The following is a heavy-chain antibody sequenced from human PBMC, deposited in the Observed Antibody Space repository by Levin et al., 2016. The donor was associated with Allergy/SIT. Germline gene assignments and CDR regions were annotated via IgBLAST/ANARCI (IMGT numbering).Heavy chain of an antibody. V-gene: IGHV3-30-3*01. J-gene: IGHJ6*03. CDR1: GFTFSSYA. CDR2: ISYDGSNK. D-gene: IGHD4/OR15-4a*01. Sequence: GSLRLSCAASGFTFSSYAMHWVRQAPGKGLEWVAVISYDGSNKYYADSVKGRFTISRDNSKNTLYLQMNSLRAEDTAVYYCARDSLPAKYYYYYYMDVWGKGTTVTVSS. CDR3: ARDSLPAKYYYYYYMDV.